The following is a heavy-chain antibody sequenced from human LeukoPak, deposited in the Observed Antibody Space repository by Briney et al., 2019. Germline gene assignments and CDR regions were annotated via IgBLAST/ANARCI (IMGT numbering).Heavy chain of an antibody. CDR2: INHSGST. CDR1: GGSFSGYY. Sequence: SETLSLTCAVYGGSFSGYYWSWIRQPPGKGLEWIGEINHSGSTYYNPSLKSRVTISVDTSKNQFSLKLSSVTAADTAVYYCARGVFGRSGYTRGSDYWGQGTLVTVSS. D-gene: IGHD3-3*01. J-gene: IGHJ4*02. CDR3: ARGVFGRSGYTRGSDY. V-gene: IGHV4-34*01.